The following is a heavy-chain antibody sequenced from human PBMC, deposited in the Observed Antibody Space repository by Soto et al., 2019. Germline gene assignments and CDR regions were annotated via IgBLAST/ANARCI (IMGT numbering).Heavy chain of an antibody. J-gene: IGHJ4*02. V-gene: IGHV4-61*01. CDR3: ARALQYYDFWSGYPYYFDY. Sequence: QVQLQESGPGLVKPSETLSLTCTVSGGSVSSGSYYWSWIRQPPGKGLEWIGHIYYSGSTNYNPSLKSRVTISVDTSKNQFSLKLSSVTAADTAVYYCARALQYYDFWSGYPYYFDYWGQGTLVTVSS. D-gene: IGHD3-3*01. CDR1: GGSVSSGSYY. CDR2: IYYSGST.